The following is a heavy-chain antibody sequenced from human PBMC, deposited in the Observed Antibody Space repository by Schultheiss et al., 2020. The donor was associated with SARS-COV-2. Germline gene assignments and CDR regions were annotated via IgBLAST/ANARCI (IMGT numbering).Heavy chain of an antibody. CDR1: GFTFSDYY. CDR2: ISSSGSTI. CDR3: ARVKYSSGWSPFDY. J-gene: IGHJ4*02. Sequence: GGSLRLSCAASGFTFSDYYMSWIRQAPGKGLEWVSYISSSGSTIYYADSVKGRFTISRDNSKNTLYLQMNSLRAEDTAVYYCARVKYSSGWSPFDYWGQGTLVTVSS. V-gene: IGHV3-11*04. D-gene: IGHD6-19*01.